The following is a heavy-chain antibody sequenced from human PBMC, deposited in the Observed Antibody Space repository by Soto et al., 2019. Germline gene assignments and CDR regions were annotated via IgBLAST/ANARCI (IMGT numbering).Heavy chain of an antibody. Sequence: QGELVQSGTEVKKPGASIKVSCKASGYSFATSGMSWFRQAPGQGLEWMGWISVYNGNTNYDQNLQDRATLTTDTSTNTAYLEVRNLSSDDTAVYYCARAGQYYDASGYATWGQGTLVTVSS. CDR2: ISVYNGNT. CDR3: ARAGQYYDASGYAT. CDR1: GYSFATSG. D-gene: IGHD3-3*01. J-gene: IGHJ5*02. V-gene: IGHV1-18*01.